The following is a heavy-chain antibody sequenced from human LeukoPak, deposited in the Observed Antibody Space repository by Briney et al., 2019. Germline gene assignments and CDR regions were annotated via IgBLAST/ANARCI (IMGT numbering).Heavy chain of an antibody. CDR1: GFTFSSYA. V-gene: IGHV3-30-3*01. J-gene: IGHJ4*02. D-gene: IGHD3-10*01. Sequence: GGSLRLSCAASGFTFSSYAMHWVRQAPGKGLEGVAVISYDGSNKFYADSVEGRFTISSDNSKNTLYLQMNSLRAEDTAVYYCARGRLLWFGESISGFDYWGQGTLVTVSS. CDR2: ISYDGSNK. CDR3: ARGRLLWFGESISGFDY.